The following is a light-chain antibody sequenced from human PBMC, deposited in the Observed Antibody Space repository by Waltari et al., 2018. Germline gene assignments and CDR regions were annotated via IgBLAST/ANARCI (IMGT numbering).Light chain of an antibody. CDR1: SGHITNV. J-gene: IGLJ3*02. CDR2: VNSDGSH. CDR3: ETGGHGTWV. Sequence: QLVLTQSPSASASLGASVKLTCTLSSGHITNVNAWHQQQPGKGPRFLMKVNSDGSHRKGDAIPDPFSGSGSGPERYLTISSLQSEDEADYYCETGGHGTWVFGGGTKLTVL. V-gene: IGLV4-69*01.